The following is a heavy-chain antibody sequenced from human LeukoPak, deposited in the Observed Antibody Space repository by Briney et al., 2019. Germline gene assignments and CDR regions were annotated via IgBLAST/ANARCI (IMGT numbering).Heavy chain of an antibody. CDR1: VYTFASYG. CDR2: INGYDDNT. Sequence: GASVSVSFKASVYTFASYGISWVRQAPGQGLEWMGWINGYDDNTRSAQSLQCRVIMTTDKSTSTAYMELTSLTSDDTAMYYCARDTALITTPGGPDFWGQGTLVTVSS. J-gene: IGHJ4*02. V-gene: IGHV1-18*01. CDR3: ARDTALITTPGGPDF. D-gene: IGHD6-13*01.